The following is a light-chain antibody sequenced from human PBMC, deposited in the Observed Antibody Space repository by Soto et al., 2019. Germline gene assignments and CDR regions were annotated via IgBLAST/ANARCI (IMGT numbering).Light chain of an antibody. V-gene: IGKV3-20*01. CDR3: QQYGSSGT. CDR2: GAS. J-gene: IGKJ1*01. Sequence: EIVLTQSPGTLSLSPGERATLSCRASQSVSSNYSSWYQQKPGPPPRLLIYGASNRATGIPDRFSGSGSGTDFTLTISRLEPEDFAVYYCQQYGSSGTFGQGTKVDIK. CDR1: QSVSSNY.